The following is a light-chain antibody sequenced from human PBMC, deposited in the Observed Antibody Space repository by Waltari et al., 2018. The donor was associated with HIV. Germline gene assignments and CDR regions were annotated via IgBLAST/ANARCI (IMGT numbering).Light chain of an antibody. V-gene: IGLV3-1*01. J-gene: IGLJ1*01. Sequence: SFEVTQSPSVSVSPGQSATITCSVANLSDRHASWYQQKPGQSPLLVIYQDNKRPAGNPDRFSGSNSGNTATLTISGTQPMDEADYFCQTWDSNTVVFGTGTKVTVL. CDR3: QTWDSNTVV. CDR1: NLSDRH. CDR2: QDN.